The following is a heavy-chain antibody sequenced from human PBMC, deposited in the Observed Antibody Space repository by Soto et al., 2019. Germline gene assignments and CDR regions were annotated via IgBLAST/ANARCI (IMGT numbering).Heavy chain of an antibody. D-gene: IGHD2-8*02. CDR1: GFTFSSYG. Sequence: GGSLRLSCAASGFTFSSYGMSWVRQAPGKGLEWVSSISGSGGSTYYADSVKGRFTISRDNSKNTLYLQMNSLRAEDTAVYYCAKPSAPGGTSFPLWFWGQGTLVTVSS. CDR2: ISGSGGST. J-gene: IGHJ4*02. V-gene: IGHV3-23*01. CDR3: AKPSAPGGTSFPLWF.